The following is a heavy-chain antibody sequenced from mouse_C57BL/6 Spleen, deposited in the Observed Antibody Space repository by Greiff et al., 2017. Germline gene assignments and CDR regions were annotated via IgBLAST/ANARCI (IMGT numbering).Heavy chain of an antibody. CDR1: GYTFTSYW. J-gene: IGHJ4*01. D-gene: IGHD1-1*01. Sequence: QVQLQQPGAELVMPGASVKLSCKASGYTFTSYWMHWVKQRPGQGLEWIGEIDPSDSYTNYNQKFKGKSTLTVDKSSSTAYMQLSSLTSEDSAVYYCASHITTVVGYAMDYWGQGTSVTVSS. CDR3: ASHITTVVGYAMDY. CDR2: IDPSDSYT. V-gene: IGHV1-69*01.